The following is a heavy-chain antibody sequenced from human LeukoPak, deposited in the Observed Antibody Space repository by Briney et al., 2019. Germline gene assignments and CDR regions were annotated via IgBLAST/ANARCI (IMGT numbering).Heavy chain of an antibody. J-gene: IGHJ4*02. Sequence: PGRSLRLSCAASGFTFSNYGMHWVRQVPGKGLEWVAVISYDVSNNYYADSVKGRFTISRDNSKNTLYLQMNSLRAEDTAVYYCAKEVGITTAGLVAFEDWGQGTLVTVSS. D-gene: IGHD6-13*01. V-gene: IGHV3-30*18. CDR3: AKEVGITTAGLVAFED. CDR2: ISYDVSNN. CDR1: GFTFSNYG.